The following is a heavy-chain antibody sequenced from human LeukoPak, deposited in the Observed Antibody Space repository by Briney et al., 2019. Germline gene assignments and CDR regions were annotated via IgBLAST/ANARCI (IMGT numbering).Heavy chain of an antibody. CDR2: INPNSGGT. Sequence: ASVKVSCKASGYTFTDYYMHWVRQAPGQGLEWMGWINPNSGGTNYAQKFQGRVTMTRDTSISTAYMELSRLTSDDTAVYYCARAMLSGSGPFDYWGQGTLVTVSS. D-gene: IGHD3-10*01. J-gene: IGHJ4*02. CDR3: ARAMLSGSGPFDY. V-gene: IGHV1-2*02. CDR1: GYTFTDYY.